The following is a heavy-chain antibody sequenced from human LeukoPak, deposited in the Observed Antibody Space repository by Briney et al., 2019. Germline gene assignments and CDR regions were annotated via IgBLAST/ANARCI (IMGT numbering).Heavy chain of an antibody. Sequence: GGSLRLSCAASGFTFSSYGMHWVRQAPGKGLGWVAVISYDGSNKYYADSVKGRFTISRDNSKNTLYLQMNSLRAEDTAVYYCATLWGDFWSRALFDYWGQGTLVTVSS. CDR3: ATLWGDFWSRALFDY. D-gene: IGHD3-3*01. CDR1: GFTFSSYG. J-gene: IGHJ4*02. CDR2: ISYDGSNK. V-gene: IGHV3-30*03.